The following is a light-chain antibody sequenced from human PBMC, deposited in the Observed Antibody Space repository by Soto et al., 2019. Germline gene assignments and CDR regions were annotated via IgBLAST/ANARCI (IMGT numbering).Light chain of an antibody. CDR3: CSYARSYTFGI. J-gene: IGLJ2*01. CDR1: SSDVGNYNY. Sequence: QSVLTQPRSVSGSPGQSVTISCTGTSSDVGNYNYVSWYQHHPGKAPKLMIYDVSKRPSGVPDRFSGSKSGNTASLTISGLQAEDEADYYCCSYARSYTFGIFGGGTKVTVL. V-gene: IGLV2-11*01. CDR2: DVS.